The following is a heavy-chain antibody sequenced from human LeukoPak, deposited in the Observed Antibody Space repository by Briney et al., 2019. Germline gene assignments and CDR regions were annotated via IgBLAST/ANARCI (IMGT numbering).Heavy chain of an antibody. J-gene: IGHJ3*02. CDR2: ISAYNGNT. D-gene: IGHD4-23*01. Sequence: ASVKVSCKASGGTFSSYTISWVRQAPGQGLEWMGWISAYNGNTNYAQKLQGRVTMTTDTSTSTAYMELRSLRSDDTAVYYCARPMTTVVTEDAFDIWGQGTMVTVSS. CDR1: GGTFSSYT. V-gene: IGHV1-18*01. CDR3: ARPMTTVVTEDAFDI.